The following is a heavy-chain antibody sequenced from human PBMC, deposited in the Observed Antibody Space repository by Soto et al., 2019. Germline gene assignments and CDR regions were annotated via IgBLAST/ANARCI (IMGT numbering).Heavy chain of an antibody. D-gene: IGHD6-6*01. V-gene: IGHV1-2*04. Sequence: ASVKLSCKASGYTFTGYYMHWVRQAPEQGLEWMGWINPNSGGTNYAQKFQGWVTMTRDASISTAYMELSRLRSDDTAVYYCARAPYSSSSYYGMDVWGQGTTLTVSS. CDR1: GYTFTGYY. CDR2: INPNSGGT. J-gene: IGHJ6*02. CDR3: ARAPYSSSSYYGMDV.